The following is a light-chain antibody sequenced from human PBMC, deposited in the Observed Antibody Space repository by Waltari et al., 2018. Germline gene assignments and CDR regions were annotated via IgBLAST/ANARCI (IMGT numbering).Light chain of an antibody. CDR1: QSVGTY. Sequence: EIVLTQSPGTLSLSPGERATLSCRASQSVGTYLAWYQQKPGQAPRPLIYGASNRATGIPERFSGSGSGTDFSLTISRLEPEDFAEYYCHKYVNLPATFGQGTKVEIK. CDR2: GAS. CDR3: HKYVNLPAT. J-gene: IGKJ1*01. V-gene: IGKV3-20*01.